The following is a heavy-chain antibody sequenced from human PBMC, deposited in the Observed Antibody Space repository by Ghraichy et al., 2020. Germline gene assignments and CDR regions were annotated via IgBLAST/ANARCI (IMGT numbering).Heavy chain of an antibody. D-gene: IGHD6-13*01. CDR3: ARASDPYRSSWYGWFDP. Sequence: SQTLSLTCTVSGGSISSGDYYWSWIRQPPGKGLEWIGYIYYSGSTFYNPSLKSRVTISVDTSKNQFSLKLSSVTAADTAVYYCARASDPYRSSWYGWFDPWGQGTLVTVSS. V-gene: IGHV4-30-4*01. CDR2: IYYSGST. CDR1: GGSISSGDYY. J-gene: IGHJ5*02.